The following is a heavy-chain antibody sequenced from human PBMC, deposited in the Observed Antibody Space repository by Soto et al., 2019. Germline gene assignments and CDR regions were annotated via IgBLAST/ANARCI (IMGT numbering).Heavy chain of an antibody. CDR3: AKDSYSSTYYFDY. Sequence: EVQLLESGGGLVQPGGSLRLSCAASGFTFSSYAMSWVRQAPGKGLEWVSAISGSGGSTYYADSVKGRFTISRDNSKNSLYLQMNSLRAEDTALYYCAKDSYSSTYYFDYWGQGTLVTVSS. CDR1: GFTFSSYA. V-gene: IGHV3-23*01. D-gene: IGHD6-13*01. J-gene: IGHJ4*02. CDR2: ISGSGGST.